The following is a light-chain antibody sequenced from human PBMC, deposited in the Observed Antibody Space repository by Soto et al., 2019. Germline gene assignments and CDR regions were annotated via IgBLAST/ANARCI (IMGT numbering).Light chain of an antibody. CDR3: HQYNFWPT. J-gene: IGLJ2*01. V-gene: IGLV1-44*01. CDR1: LSNIGSNS. CDR2: GTS. Sequence: SALTQPPSASGTPGQRITISCSGSLSNIGSNSVSWCQQFPGTVPKLLIYGTSTRATGVPARFSGGGSGTEFTLTINSLQSEDFAVYFCHQYNFWPTFGQGTK.